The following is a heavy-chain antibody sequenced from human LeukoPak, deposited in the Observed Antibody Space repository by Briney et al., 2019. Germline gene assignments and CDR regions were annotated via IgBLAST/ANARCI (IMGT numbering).Heavy chain of an antibody. CDR1: RGSISSYY. CDR2: IYYSGST. V-gene: IGHV4-59*12. D-gene: IGHD3-22*01. J-gene: IGHJ6*02. CDR3: ARDAYYDSSGYPYYYYGMDV. Sequence: SETLSLTCTVSRGSISSYYWSWIRQPPGKGLEWIGYIYYSGSTNYNPSLKSRVTMSVDTSKNQFSLKLSSVTAADTAVYYCARDAYYDSSGYPYYYYGMDVWGQGTTVTVSS.